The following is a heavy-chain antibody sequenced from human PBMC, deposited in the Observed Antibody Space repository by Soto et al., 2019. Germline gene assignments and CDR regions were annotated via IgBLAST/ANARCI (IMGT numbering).Heavy chain of an antibody. CDR1: GYTFTGYY. CDR3: ARTNCSGGSCDRFDP. CDR2: INPNSGGT. J-gene: IGHJ5*02. V-gene: IGHV1-2*04. Sequence: ASVKVSCKASGYTFTGYYMHWVRQAPGQGLEWMGWINPNSGGTNYAQKIQGWVTMNRDTSISTAYMEMSRLRSDDTAVYYCARTNCSGGSCDRFDPWGQGTLVTVSS. D-gene: IGHD2-15*01.